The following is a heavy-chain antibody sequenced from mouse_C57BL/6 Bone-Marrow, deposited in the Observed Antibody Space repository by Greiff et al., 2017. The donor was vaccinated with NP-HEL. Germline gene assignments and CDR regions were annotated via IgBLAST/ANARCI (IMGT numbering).Heavy chain of an antibody. CDR1: GYAFSSSW. CDR2: IYPGDGDT. Sequence: VQLQQSGPELVKPGASVKISCKASGYAFSSSWMNWVKQRPGKGLEWIGRIYPGDGDTNYNGKFKGKATLTADKSSSTAYMQLSSLTSEDSAVYFCARGYRLAMDYWGQGTSVTVSS. J-gene: IGHJ4*01. D-gene: IGHD1-2*01. V-gene: IGHV1-82*01. CDR3: ARGYRLAMDY.